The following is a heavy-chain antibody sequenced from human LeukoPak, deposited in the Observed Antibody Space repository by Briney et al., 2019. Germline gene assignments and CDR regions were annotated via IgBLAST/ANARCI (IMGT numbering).Heavy chain of an antibody. CDR1: GNILTRYT. D-gene: IGHD1-26*01. Sequence: GASVKASCKASGNILTRYTINWVRQAPGQGLEWMGWINTNTGKPVYAQGLTGRFVFSWDTSVSTAYLQISSLKTEDTGIYFCTSVIVGATAPWFDPWGQGTPVTVSS. CDR2: INTNTGKP. CDR3: TSVIVGATAPWFDP. J-gene: IGHJ5*02. V-gene: IGHV7-4-1*02.